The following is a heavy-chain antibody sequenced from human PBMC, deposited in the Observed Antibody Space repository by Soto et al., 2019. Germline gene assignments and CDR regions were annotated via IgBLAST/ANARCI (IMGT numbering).Heavy chain of an antibody. V-gene: IGHV1-69*01. J-gene: IGHJ5*02. Sequence: GASVKVSCKASGGTFSSYAISWVRQAPGQGLEWMGGIIPIFGTANYAQKFQGRVTITADESTSTAYVELSSLRSEDTAVYYCARERWDHTTVTISGNWFDPWGQGTLVTVSS. CDR3: ARERWDHTTVTISGNWFDP. CDR1: GGTFSSYA. CDR2: IIPIFGTA. D-gene: IGHD4-4*01.